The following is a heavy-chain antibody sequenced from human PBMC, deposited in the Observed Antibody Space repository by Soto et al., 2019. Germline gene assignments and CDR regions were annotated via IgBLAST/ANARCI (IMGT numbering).Heavy chain of an antibody. CDR3: ARDRVRGVTSYYYCYCGMDV. CDR1: GGTFSSYA. J-gene: IGHJ6*02. CDR2: IIPIFGTA. V-gene: IGHV1-69*13. D-gene: IGHD3-10*01. Sequence: SVKVSCKASGGTFSSYAISWVRQAPGQGLEWMGGIIPIFGTANYAQKFQGRVTITADESTSTAYMELSSLRSEDTAVYYCARDRVRGVTSYYYCYCGMDVWGQGTTVIVSS.